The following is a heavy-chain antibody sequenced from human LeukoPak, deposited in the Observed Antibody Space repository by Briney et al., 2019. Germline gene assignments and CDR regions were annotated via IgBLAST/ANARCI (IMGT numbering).Heavy chain of an antibody. J-gene: IGHJ4*02. Sequence: GGSLRLSCAASGFTVSSNYMNWVRQTPGKGLEWVSVIYSGGSTYYADSVKGRFTISRDNSKNTLCLQMNSLRAEDTAVYYCARDNNYWGQGTLVTVSS. V-gene: IGHV3-53*01. CDR3: ARDNNY. CDR1: GFTVSSNY. CDR2: IYSGGST.